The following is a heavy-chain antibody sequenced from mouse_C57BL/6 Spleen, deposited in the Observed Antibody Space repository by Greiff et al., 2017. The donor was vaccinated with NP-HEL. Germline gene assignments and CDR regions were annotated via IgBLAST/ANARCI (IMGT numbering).Heavy chain of an antibody. J-gene: IGHJ3*01. Sequence: EVKLVESGGGLVKPGGSLKLSCAASGFTFSDYGMHWVRQAPEKGLEWVAYISSGSSTIYYADTVKGRFTISRDNAKNTLFLPMTRLRSEDKAMYYCAREGPCEEWGQGTQGTVSA. D-gene: IGHD3-3*01. CDR3: AREGPCEE. V-gene: IGHV5-17*01. CDR1: GFTFSDYG. CDR2: ISSGSSTI.